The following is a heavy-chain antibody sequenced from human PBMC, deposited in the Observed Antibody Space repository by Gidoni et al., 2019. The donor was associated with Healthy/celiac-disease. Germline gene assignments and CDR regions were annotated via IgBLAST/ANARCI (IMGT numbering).Heavy chain of an antibody. J-gene: IGHJ5*02. D-gene: IGHD1-26*01. Sequence: QAPGKGLEWVSAISGSGGSTYYADSVKGRFTISRDHSKNTLYLQMNSQRAEDRAVYYCAKLVPVPGARGSAASAPKGVFDPWGQGTLVTVSS. CDR2: ISGSGGST. CDR3: AKLVPVPGARGSAASAPKGVFDP. V-gene: IGHV3-23*01.